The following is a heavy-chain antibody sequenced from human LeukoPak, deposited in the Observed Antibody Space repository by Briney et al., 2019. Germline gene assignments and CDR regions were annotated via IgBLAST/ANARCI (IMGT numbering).Heavy chain of an antibody. CDR3: AGEQKEAAPLGFPDS. J-gene: IGHJ4*02. V-gene: IGHV4-61*02. Sequence: PSETLSLTCKVSGGSLSSGSHYWGWIRQPAGKGLEWIGRISSSGSTIYNPSLKSRVTISVDMSKNHFSLKLTSVTAADTAVYYCAGEQKEAAPLGFPDSWGQGTLVTVSS. CDR1: GGSLSSGSHY. CDR2: ISSSGST. D-gene: IGHD6-6*01.